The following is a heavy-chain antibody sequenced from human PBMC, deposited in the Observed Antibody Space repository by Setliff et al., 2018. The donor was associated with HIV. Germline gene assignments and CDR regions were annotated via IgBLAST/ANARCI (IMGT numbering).Heavy chain of an antibody. V-gene: IGHV4-59*11. CDR1: GGLINSHY. CDR2: VYYRGGV. CDR3: ARVARVHPFDP. J-gene: IGHJ5*02. Sequence: PSETLSLTCTVSGGLINSHYWNWIRQAPGKGLEWIGCVYYRGGVTYNPSLSSRVTISVDTSKNQFSLRLTSVTAADTAMYYCARVARVHPFDPWGQGTLVTVSS.